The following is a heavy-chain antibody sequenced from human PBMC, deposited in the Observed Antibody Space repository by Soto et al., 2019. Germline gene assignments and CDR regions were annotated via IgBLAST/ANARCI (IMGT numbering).Heavy chain of an antibody. V-gene: IGHV1-18*01. Sequence: QVQLVQAGAEVKKPGASVKVSCKASGYTFTSYGISWVRQAPGQGLEWMGWISVHNGNTKYAQKLQGRVTMTTDTTTSTAYMEVRSLRSDDTAVYYCARDLNLGLGDYWGQGTLVTVSS. CDR1: GYTFTSYG. CDR3: ARDLNLGLGDY. D-gene: IGHD7-27*01. J-gene: IGHJ4*02. CDR2: ISVHNGNT.